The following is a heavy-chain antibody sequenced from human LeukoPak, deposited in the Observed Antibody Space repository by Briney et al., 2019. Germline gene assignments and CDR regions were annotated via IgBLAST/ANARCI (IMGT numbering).Heavy chain of an antibody. J-gene: IGHJ4*02. Sequence: PGGSLRLSCAASGFTFSSFTMHWVRQTPGKGLEWLAVISYDGTNKFYADSVKGRFTVSRDNSKNTLYLQIDSLRAEDTAVYYCVRAGVYYDNSGYLKLDYWGQGTLVTVSS. CDR1: GFTFSSFT. D-gene: IGHD3-22*01. CDR2: ISYDGTNK. V-gene: IGHV3-30*04. CDR3: VRAGVYYDNSGYLKLDY.